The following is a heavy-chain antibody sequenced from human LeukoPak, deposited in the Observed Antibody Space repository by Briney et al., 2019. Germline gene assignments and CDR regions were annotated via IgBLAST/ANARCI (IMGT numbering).Heavy chain of an antibody. Sequence: GGSLRLSCAASGFTFSSYSMNWVRQAPGKGLEWVSSISSSSSYIYYADSVKGRFTISRDNAKNSLYLQMNSPRVEDTAVYYCARSDYGYGSYYTPFDHWGQGALVTVSS. J-gene: IGHJ4*02. V-gene: IGHV3-21*01. CDR1: GFTFSSYS. CDR3: ARSDYGYGSYYTPFDH. D-gene: IGHD3-16*01. CDR2: ISSSSSYI.